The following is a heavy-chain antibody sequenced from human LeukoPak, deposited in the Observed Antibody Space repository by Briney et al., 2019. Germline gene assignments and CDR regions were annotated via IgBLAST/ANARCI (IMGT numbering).Heavy chain of an antibody. Sequence: PGRSLRLSCAASGFTFSSYGMHWVRQAPGKGLEWVAVIWYDGSNKYYADSVKGRFTISRDNSKNTLYLQMNSLRAEDTAVYYCARDLCGDGYNCYGMDVWGQGTTVNVSS. D-gene: IGHD5-12*01. V-gene: IGHV3-33*01. CDR2: IWYDGSNK. CDR3: ARDLCGDGYNCYGMDV. CDR1: GFTFSSYG. J-gene: IGHJ6*02.